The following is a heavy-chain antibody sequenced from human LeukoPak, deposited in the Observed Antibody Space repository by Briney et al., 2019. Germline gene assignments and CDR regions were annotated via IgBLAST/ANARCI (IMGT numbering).Heavy chain of an antibody. Sequence: PGGSLRLSCAASGFTFSSYAMSWVRQAPGKGLEWVSAISGSGGSTYYADSVKGRFTISRDNSKNTLYLQMNSLRAEDTAVYYCAKDGSPYGILTGYYENWFDPWGQGTLVTVSS. CDR3: AKDGSPYGILTGYYENWFDP. D-gene: IGHD3-9*01. CDR1: GFTFSSYA. CDR2: ISGSGGST. J-gene: IGHJ5*02. V-gene: IGHV3-23*01.